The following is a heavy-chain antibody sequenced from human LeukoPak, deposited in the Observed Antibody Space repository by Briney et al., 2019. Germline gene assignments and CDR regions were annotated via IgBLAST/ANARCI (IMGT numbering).Heavy chain of an antibody. V-gene: IGHV1-69*13. D-gene: IGHD4-17*01. CDR3: ARGIQHGDSPNWFDP. J-gene: IGHJ5*02. CDR2: IIPIFGTA. CDR1: GGTFSSYA. Sequence: ASVKVSCKASGGTFSSYAISWVRQAPGQGLEWMGGIIPIFGTANYAQKFQDRVTITADESTSTAYMELSSLRSEDTAVYYCARGIQHGDSPNWFDPWGQGTLVTVSS.